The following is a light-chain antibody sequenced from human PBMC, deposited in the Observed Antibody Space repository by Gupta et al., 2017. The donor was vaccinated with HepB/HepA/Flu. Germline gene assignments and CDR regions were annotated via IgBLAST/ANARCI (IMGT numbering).Light chain of an antibody. V-gene: IGKV3-20*01. CDR3: QQYGSSPPLT. CDR2: SAS. Sequence: DIVLTHSPGTLSFSPGERATHSCRASQSGSSSYLAWYQHKPGHAPRLLIYSASSRATGSPDRFRGSGSGTDFTLTISRLEPEDLAVYYCQQYGSSPPLTFGGGTKVEIK. J-gene: IGKJ4*01. CDR1: QSGSSSY.